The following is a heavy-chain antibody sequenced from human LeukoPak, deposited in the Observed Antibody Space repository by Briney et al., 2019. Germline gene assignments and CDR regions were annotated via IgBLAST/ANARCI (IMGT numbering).Heavy chain of an antibody. D-gene: IGHD2-15*01. CDR3: VIGVGWQPDY. Sequence: PTEALSITCTVFGDTVTDYFLNCAPHHPGNGLEWIGHIYKIGTTNYNPSLKSRLTISADTSKNQFSLQLRSVTAADTAVYYCVIGVGWQPDYWGQGALVTVSS. V-gene: IGHV4-59*02. J-gene: IGHJ4*02. CDR1: GDTVTDYF. CDR2: IYKIGTT.